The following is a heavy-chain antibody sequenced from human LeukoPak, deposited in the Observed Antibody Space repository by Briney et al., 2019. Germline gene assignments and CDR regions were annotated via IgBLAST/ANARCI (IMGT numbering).Heavy chain of an antibody. CDR3: ARVSGSSLYDWFDP. D-gene: IGHD6-6*01. V-gene: IGHV3-20*04. Sequence: RTGGSLRLSCAASGFTFDDYGMSWVRQAPGKGLEWVSGINWNGGSTGYADSVKGRFTISRDNAKNSLYLQMNSLRAEDTALYYCARVSGSSLYDWFDPWGQGTLVTVSS. J-gene: IGHJ5*02. CDR1: GFTFDDYG. CDR2: INWNGGST.